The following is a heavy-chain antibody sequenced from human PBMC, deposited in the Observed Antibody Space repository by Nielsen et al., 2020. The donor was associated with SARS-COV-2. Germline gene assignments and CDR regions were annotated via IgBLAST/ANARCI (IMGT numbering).Heavy chain of an antibody. D-gene: IGHD2-2*01. CDR1: GGSISSSNW. Sequence: SETLSLTCAVSGGSISSSNWWSWVRQPPGKGLEWIGEIYHSGSTNYNPSLKSRVTISVDKSKNQFSLKLSSVTAADTAVYYCARGGYCSSTSCYRGLGYFDLWGRGTLVTVSS. J-gene: IGHJ2*01. CDR2: IYHSGST. CDR3: ARGGYCSSTSCYRGLGYFDL. V-gene: IGHV4-4*02.